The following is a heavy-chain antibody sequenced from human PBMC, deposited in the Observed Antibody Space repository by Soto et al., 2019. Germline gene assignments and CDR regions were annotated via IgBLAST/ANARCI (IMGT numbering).Heavy chain of an antibody. CDR3: AKDSMVAATLGYYGMDV. CDR2: ISWDGGST. V-gene: IGHV3-43*01. Sequence: GGSLRLSCAASGFTFDDYTMHWVRQAPGKGLEWVSLISWDGGSTYYADSVKGRFTISRDNSKNSLYLQMNSLRTEDTALYYCAKDSMVAATLGYYGMDVWGQGTTVTVSS. CDR1: GFTFDDYT. J-gene: IGHJ6*02. D-gene: IGHD2-15*01.